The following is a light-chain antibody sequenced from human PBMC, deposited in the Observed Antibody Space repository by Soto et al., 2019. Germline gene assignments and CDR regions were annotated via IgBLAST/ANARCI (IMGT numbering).Light chain of an antibody. CDR2: GAS. V-gene: IGKV3-20*01. CDR1: QTVTNTY. J-gene: IGKJ4*01. Sequence: EIVLTQSPGTLSLSPGERATLSCRASQTVTNTYLAWYQQKSGQAPTFLIYGASNRATGIPDTFSGSGSGTDVTFTISRLEPEDFAVYYCQQYGTLPPTFGGGTKVDI. CDR3: QQYGTLPPT.